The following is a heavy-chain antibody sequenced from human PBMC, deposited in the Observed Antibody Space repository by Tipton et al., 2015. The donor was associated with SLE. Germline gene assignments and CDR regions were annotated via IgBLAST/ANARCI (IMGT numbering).Heavy chain of an antibody. D-gene: IGHD4-17*01. CDR1: GGSISSSSYY. CDR3: ARTPDPGYGDPRDY. J-gene: IGHJ4*02. Sequence: TLSLTCTVSGGSISSSSYYWGWIRQPPRKGLEWIGSIYYSGSTYYNPSLKSRVTISVDTSKNQFSLKLSSVTAADTAVYYCARTPDPGYGDPRDYWGQGTLVTVSS. CDR2: IYYSGST. V-gene: IGHV4-39*01.